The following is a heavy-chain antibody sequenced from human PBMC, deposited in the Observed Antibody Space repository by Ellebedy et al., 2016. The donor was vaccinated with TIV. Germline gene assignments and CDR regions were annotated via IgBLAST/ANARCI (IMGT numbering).Heavy chain of an antibody. Sequence: GGSLRLSXAASGFTFSSYAMHWVRQAPGKRLEWVAVISYDGSNKYYADSVKGRFTISRDNSKNTLYLQMNSLRAEDTAVYYCAREGGDRRLYYYYYYMDVWGKGTTVTVSS. CDR2: ISYDGSNK. J-gene: IGHJ6*03. V-gene: IGHV3-30-3*01. CDR1: GFTFSSYA. CDR3: AREGGDRRLYYYYYYMDV. D-gene: IGHD3-22*01.